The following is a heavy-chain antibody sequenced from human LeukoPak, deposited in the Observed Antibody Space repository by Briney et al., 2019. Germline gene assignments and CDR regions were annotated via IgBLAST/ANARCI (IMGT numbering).Heavy chain of an antibody. V-gene: IGHV3-23*01. CDR1: RFTFSSYA. D-gene: IGHD2-15*01. CDR3: AKVGYCSGGGCYSLLPLDY. Sequence: GGSLRLSCAASRFTFSSYAMSWVRQAPGKGLEWVSAISGSGGSTYYADSVKGRFTISRDNSKNTLYLQMNSLRAEDTAVYYCAKVGYCSGGGCYSLLPLDYWGQGTLVTVSS. CDR2: ISGSGGST. J-gene: IGHJ4*02.